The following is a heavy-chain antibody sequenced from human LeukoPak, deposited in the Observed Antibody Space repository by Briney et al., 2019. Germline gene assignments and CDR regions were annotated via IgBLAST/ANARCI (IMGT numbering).Heavy chain of an antibody. V-gene: IGHV1-3*01. CDR2: ISGGSGDT. D-gene: IGHD3-10*01. J-gene: IGHJ5*02. CDR1: GYIFTNYA. CDR3: ARDFTMVRGVIRIWFDP. Sequence: ASVKVSCKASGYIFTNYAMHWVRQAPGQRLEWMGRISGGSGDTKYSQKFQDRVTITRDTSASTAYMELRSLRSDDTAVYYCARDFTMVRGVIRIWFDPWGQGTLVTVSS.